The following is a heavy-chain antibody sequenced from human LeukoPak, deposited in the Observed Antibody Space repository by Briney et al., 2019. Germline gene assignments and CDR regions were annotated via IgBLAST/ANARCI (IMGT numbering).Heavy chain of an antibody. CDR2: IYSGGST. D-gene: IGHD3-16*02. Sequence: GGSLRLSCAASGFTVSSNYMSWVRQAPGKGLEWVSVIYSGGSTYYADSVKGRFTISRDNSKNTLYLQMNSLRAEDTAVYYCAGGGYDYVWGSYRYEVSDYWGQASLVTVSS. V-gene: IGHV3-66*01. J-gene: IGHJ4*02. CDR3: AGGGYDYVWGSYRYEVSDY. CDR1: GFTVSSNY.